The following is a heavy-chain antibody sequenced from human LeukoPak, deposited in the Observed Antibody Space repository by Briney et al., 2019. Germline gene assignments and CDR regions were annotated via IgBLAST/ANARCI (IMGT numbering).Heavy chain of an antibody. D-gene: IGHD3-10*01. CDR2: TYYRSKWYN. J-gene: IGHJ4*02. CDR1: ADSVSSNSAA. CDR3: ARDLPYHYGSGSYYN. Sequence: SQTISLTCAISADSVSSNSAAWNWIRQSPSRGLEWLGRTYYRSKWYNDYAVSVKSRITINPDTSKNQFSLQLNSVTPEDTAVYYCARDLPYHYGSGSYYNWGQGTLVTVSS. V-gene: IGHV6-1*01.